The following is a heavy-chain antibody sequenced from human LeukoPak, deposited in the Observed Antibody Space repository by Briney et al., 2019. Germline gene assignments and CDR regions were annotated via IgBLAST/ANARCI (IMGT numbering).Heavy chain of an antibody. D-gene: IGHD5-18*01. CDR2: IYYSGST. J-gene: IGHJ4*02. Sequence: SETLSLTCTVSGGSISSYYWSWIRQPPGKGLEGIGYIYYSGSTNYNPSLKSRVTISVDTSKNQFSLKLSSVTAADTAVYYCATSPIQLWLPFDYWGQGTLVTVSS. CDR3: ATSPIQLWLPFDY. V-gene: IGHV4-59*01. CDR1: GGSISSYY.